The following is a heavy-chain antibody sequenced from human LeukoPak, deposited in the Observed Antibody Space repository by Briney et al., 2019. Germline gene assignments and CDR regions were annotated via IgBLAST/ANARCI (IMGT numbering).Heavy chain of an antibody. D-gene: IGHD2-15*01. CDR1: GFNFDDYV. V-gene: IGHV3-43*02. CDR2: ISGDGRGI. CDR3: ARHLRAATIGYFDF. J-gene: IGHJ4*02. Sequence: GGSLRLSCAASGFNFDDYVMHWVRLPSGKGLEWVSPISGDGRGIHYADSVEGRFTTSRDNSKNSLYLQMNSLRTEDSALYYCARHLRAATIGYFDFWGQGILVTVSS.